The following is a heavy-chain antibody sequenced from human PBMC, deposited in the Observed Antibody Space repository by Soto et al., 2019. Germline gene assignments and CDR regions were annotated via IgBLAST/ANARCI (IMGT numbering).Heavy chain of an antibody. J-gene: IGHJ5*02. D-gene: IGHD3-10*01. V-gene: IGHV1-18*01. Sequence: QVQLVQSGAEVKKPGASVKVSCKASGYTFTSYGISWVRQAPGQGLEWMGWISAYNGNTNYAQKLQGRVTMTTDTATSTAYMELRSLRSDDTAVYYCARVAILWFVELSPHWFDPWGQGTLVTVSS. CDR1: GYTFTSYG. CDR3: ARVAILWFVELSPHWFDP. CDR2: ISAYNGNT.